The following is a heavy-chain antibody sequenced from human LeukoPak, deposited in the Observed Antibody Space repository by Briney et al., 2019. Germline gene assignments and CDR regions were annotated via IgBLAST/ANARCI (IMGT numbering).Heavy chain of an antibody. CDR1: GGTFSSYA. V-gene: IGHV1-69*13. D-gene: IGHD3-22*01. J-gene: IGHJ3*02. CDR3: ARDRYDSSGYYFIPDAFDI. CDR2: IIPIFGTA. Sequence: ASVKVSCKASGGTFSSYAISWVRQAPGQGLEWMGGIIPIFGTANYAQKFQGRVTITADESTSTAYMELSSLRSEDTAVYYCARDRYDSSGYYFIPDAFDIWGQGTMVTVSS.